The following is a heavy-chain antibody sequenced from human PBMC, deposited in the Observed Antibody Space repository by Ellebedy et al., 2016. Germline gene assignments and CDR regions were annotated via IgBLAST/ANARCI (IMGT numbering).Heavy chain of an antibody. CDR2: IIPIFGTA. D-gene: IGHD4-23*01. Sequence: SVKVSCXASGGTFSSYAISWVRQAPGQGLEWMGGIIPIFGTANYAQKFQGRVTITADESTSTAYMELSSLRSEDTAVYYCASREAVYGGNGYYFQHWGQGTLVTVSS. V-gene: IGHV1-69*13. CDR1: GGTFSSYA. CDR3: ASREAVYGGNGYYFQH. J-gene: IGHJ1*01.